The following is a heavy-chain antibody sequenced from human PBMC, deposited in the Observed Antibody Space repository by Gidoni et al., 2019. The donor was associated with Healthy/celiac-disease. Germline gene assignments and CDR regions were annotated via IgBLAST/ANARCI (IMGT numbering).Heavy chain of an antibody. V-gene: IGHV3-48*03. CDR3: ARDSRGMTTVWDDYYGMDV. D-gene: IGHD4-4*01. CDR2: IRISDSPI. CDR1: GFTFSSYE. J-gene: IGHJ6*02. Sequence: EVQLVESGGGLVQPGGSLRLSCAASGFTFSSYEMNWVRQAPGTGLELFSYIRISDSPIYYAYYVKGRFTICRDNAKNSLYLQMNSLRAEDTAVYYCARDSRGMTTVWDDYYGMDVWGQGTTVTVSS.